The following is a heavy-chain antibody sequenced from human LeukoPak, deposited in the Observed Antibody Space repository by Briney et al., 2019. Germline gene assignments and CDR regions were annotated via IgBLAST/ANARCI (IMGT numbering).Heavy chain of an antibody. CDR3: ARDYKADF. Sequence: PGGSLRLSCAASGFTVSSNYMSWVRQAPGKGLEWVSAIDIYATKTNYADSVKGRFTVSRDNSKNTLYLQMNSLRGEDTAIYYCARDYKADFWGQGTLVTVSS. D-gene: IGHD3-10*01. CDR2: IDIYATKT. V-gene: IGHV3-53*01. J-gene: IGHJ4*02. CDR1: GFTVSSNY.